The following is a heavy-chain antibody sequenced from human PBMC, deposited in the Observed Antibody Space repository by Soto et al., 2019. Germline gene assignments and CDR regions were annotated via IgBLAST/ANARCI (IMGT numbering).Heavy chain of an antibody. V-gene: IGHV1-46*01. J-gene: IGHJ6*01. CDR2: INPSGGST. CDR3: ARDSVLRFLEWLKTLGDSGMDV. Sequence: GASVKVSCKASGYTFTSYYMHWVRQAPGQGLEWMGIINPSGGSTSYAQKFQGRVTMTRDTSTSTVYMELSSLRSEDTAVYYCARDSVLRFLEWLKTLGDSGMDVWGQGTTVTVSS. CDR1: GYTFTSYY. D-gene: IGHD3-3*01.